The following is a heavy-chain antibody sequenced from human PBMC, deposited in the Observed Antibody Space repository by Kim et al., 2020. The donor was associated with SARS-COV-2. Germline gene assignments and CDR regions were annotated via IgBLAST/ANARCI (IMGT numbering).Heavy chain of an antibody. Sequence: GGSLRLSCAASGFTFSNYSMNWVRQAPGKGLEWVSYIGSSSKNRYYADSVKGRFTISRDDAKNSLYLQMNSLRDEDSAVYYCARDTTSSSDPLDYWGQGTLVTVSS. D-gene: IGHD6-6*01. CDR3: ARDTTSSSDPLDY. CDR2: IGSSSKNR. V-gene: IGHV3-48*02. J-gene: IGHJ4*02. CDR1: GFTFSNYS.